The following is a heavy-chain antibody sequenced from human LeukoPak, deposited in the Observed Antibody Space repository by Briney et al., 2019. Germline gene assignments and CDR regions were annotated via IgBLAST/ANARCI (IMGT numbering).Heavy chain of an antibody. Sequence: GGSLRLSCAASGFTFSSYSMNWVRQAPGKGLEWVSSISSSSSSYIYYADSVKGRFTISRDNAKNSLYLQMNSLRAEDTAVYYCARERELPPNFDYWGQGTLVTVSS. CDR1: GFTFSSYS. J-gene: IGHJ4*02. V-gene: IGHV3-21*01. CDR3: ARERELPPNFDY. D-gene: IGHD1-26*01. CDR2: ISSSSSSYI.